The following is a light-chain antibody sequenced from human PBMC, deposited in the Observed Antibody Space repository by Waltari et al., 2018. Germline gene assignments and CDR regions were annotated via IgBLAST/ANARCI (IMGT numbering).Light chain of an antibody. V-gene: IGKV3-11*01. Sequence: EIVLTQSPATLSLSPGERATLSCRASQSVSSYLSWYQQKSGQAPRLLIYDASNRATGIPARFSGSGSGTDFTLTISSLEPEYFAVYYCQQRSTWGFTFGPGTKVDIK. CDR2: DAS. CDR3: QQRSTWGFT. CDR1: QSVSSY. J-gene: IGKJ3*01.